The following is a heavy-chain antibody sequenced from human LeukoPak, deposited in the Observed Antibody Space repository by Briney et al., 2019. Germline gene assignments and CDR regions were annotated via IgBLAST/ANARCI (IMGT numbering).Heavy chain of an antibody. D-gene: IGHD2-2*01. Sequence: EGSLRLSCAASGFTFSSYSMNWVRQAPGKGLEWVSYISSTSSTIYYADSVKGRFTISRDNAKNSLYLQMNSLRAEDTAVYYCARDRGTYIVVVPAYDYWGQGTLVTVSS. J-gene: IGHJ4*02. CDR2: ISSTSSTI. CDR1: GFTFSSYS. CDR3: ARDRGTYIVVVPAYDY. V-gene: IGHV3-48*01.